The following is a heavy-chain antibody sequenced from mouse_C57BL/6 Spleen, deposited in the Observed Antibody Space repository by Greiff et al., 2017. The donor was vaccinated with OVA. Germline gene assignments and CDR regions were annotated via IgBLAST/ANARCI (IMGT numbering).Heavy chain of an antibody. CDR3: ARDGSSLKMYFDV. D-gene: IGHD1-1*01. CDR2: IHPNSGST. Sequence: QVQLQQPGAELVKPGASVKLSCKASGYTFTSYWMHWVKQRPGQGLEWIGMIHPNSGSTNYNEKFKSKATLTVDKSSSTAYMQLSSLTSEDSAVYYCARDGSSLKMYFDVWGTGTTVTVSS. J-gene: IGHJ1*03. V-gene: IGHV1-64*01. CDR1: GYTFTSYW.